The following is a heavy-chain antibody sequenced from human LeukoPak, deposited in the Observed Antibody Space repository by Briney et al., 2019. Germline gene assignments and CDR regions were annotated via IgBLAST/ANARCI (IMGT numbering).Heavy chain of an antibody. Sequence: GGSLRLSCAASGFAFDVHAMTWVRQAPGKGPEWVATICGPAETFYADSVKGRFTISRDNSRNTLYLQMNSLRAEDSALYYCAKDWTSHNGVYDCLDFWGQGTRVTVS. D-gene: IGHD3-16*01. J-gene: IGHJ4*02. CDR3: AKDWTSHNGVYDCLDF. CDR2: ICGPAET. CDR1: GFAFDVHA. V-gene: IGHV3-23*01.